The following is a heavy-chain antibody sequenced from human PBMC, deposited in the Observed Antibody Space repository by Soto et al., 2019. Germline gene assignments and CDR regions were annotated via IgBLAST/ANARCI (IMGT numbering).Heavy chain of an antibody. V-gene: IGHV4-39*07. Sequence: PSETLSLTCTVSGGSISSSSYYWGWIRQPPGKGLEWIGSIYYSGSTYYNLSLKSRVTISVDRSKNQFSLKLSSVTAADTAVYYCARSGTYFDYWGQGTLVTVSS. J-gene: IGHJ4*02. CDR2: IYYSGST. D-gene: IGHD1-1*01. CDR1: GGSISSSSYY. CDR3: ARSGTYFDY.